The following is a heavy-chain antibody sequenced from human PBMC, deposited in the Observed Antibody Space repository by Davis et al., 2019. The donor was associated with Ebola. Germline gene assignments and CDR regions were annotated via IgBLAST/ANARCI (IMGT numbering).Heavy chain of an antibody. V-gene: IGHV3-21*04. Sequence: GGSLRLSCAVSGFTFSKYTINWVRQAPGKGLEWVSSISAGSTYIYYADSVKGRFTISRDDSKNTLYLQMNSLRVDDTAVYFCARDGPNYDVDYWGQGTLVTVSA. CDR3: ARDGPNYDVDY. D-gene: IGHD3-22*01. CDR1: GFTFSKYT. J-gene: IGHJ4*02. CDR2: ISAGSTYI.